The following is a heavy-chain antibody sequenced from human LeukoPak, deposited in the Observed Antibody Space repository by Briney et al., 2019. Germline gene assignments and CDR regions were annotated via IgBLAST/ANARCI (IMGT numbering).Heavy chain of an antibody. V-gene: IGHV1-18*01. Sequence: ASVKVSCKASGYTFTSYGISWVRQAPGQGLEWMGWISAYNGNTNYAQKLQGRVTMTTDTSTSTAYMELRSLRSDDTAVYYCARTDLGGYYYYGIDVWGQGTTVTVSS. J-gene: IGHJ6*02. CDR1: GYTFTSYG. D-gene: IGHD3-16*01. CDR3: ARTDLGGYYYYGIDV. CDR2: ISAYNGNT.